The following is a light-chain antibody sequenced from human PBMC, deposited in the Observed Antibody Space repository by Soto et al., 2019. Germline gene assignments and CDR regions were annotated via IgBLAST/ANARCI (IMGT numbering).Light chain of an antibody. Sequence: EVVMTQSPATLSVSPWERATLSCRASQSVSSNLAWYQQKPGQAPRLLIYGASNRATGIPARFSGSGSGTDFTLTISSLEPEDFAVYYCQQRSNWPRTFGQGTKVDIK. CDR1: QSVSSN. CDR2: GAS. V-gene: IGKV3-11*01. CDR3: QQRSNWPRT. J-gene: IGKJ1*01.